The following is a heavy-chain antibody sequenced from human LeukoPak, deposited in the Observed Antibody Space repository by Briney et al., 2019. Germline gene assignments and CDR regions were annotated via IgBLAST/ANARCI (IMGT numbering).Heavy chain of an antibody. V-gene: IGHV4-30-2*01. D-gene: IGHD6-19*01. CDR3: ARQGGQWQYRDDY. CDR1: GGSISSGGYS. Sequence: SETLSLTCAVSGGSISSGGYSWSWIRQPPGKGLEWIGYIYHSGSTYYNPSLKSRVTISVDRSKNQFSLKLSSVTAADTAVYYCARQGGQWQYRDDYWGQGTLVTVSS. CDR2: IYHSGST. J-gene: IGHJ4*02.